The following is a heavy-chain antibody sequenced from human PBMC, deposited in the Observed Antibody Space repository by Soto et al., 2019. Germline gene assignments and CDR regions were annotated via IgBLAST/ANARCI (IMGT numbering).Heavy chain of an antibody. J-gene: IGHJ4*02. CDR2: ISGDGSEK. CDR3: TKVVVAATNY. Sequence: GSLRLSCAASGFTFSSYWMSWVRQAPGKGLEWVSAISGDGSEKYYADSVKGRFTISRDNSKNTLYLQMNSLRAEDTALYYCTKVVVAATNYWGQGTLVTVSS. CDR1: GFTFSSYW. V-gene: IGHV3-23*01. D-gene: IGHD2-15*01.